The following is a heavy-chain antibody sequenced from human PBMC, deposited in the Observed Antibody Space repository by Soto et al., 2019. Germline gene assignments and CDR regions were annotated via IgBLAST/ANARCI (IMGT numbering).Heavy chain of an antibody. J-gene: IGHJ4*02. D-gene: IGHD6-25*01. CDR3: ARVAPKIAAFDY. V-gene: IGHV4-31*03. Sequence: SETLSLTCTVSGGSISSGGYYWSWIRQHPGKGLEWIGYIYYSGSTYYNPSLKSRVTISVDTSKNQFSLKLSSVTAADTAVYYCARVAPKIAAFDYWGQGTLVTVSS. CDR1: GGSISSGGYY. CDR2: IYYSGST.